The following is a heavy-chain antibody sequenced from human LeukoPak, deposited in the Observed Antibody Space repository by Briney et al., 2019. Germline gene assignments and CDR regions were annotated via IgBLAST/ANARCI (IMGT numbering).Heavy chain of an antibody. CDR1: GYTFTGYY. Sequence: SVKVSCKASGYTFTGYYMHWVRPAPGQRREWMGWINPNSGGTNYAQKFQGRVTMTRDTSTSTAYMELCRMRSDDTAVYYWARTRRMIQLWEPSPADSGYWGQGTLVTVSS. CDR2: INPNSGGT. V-gene: IGHV1-2*02. CDR3: ARTRRMIQLWEPSPADSGY. D-gene: IGHD5-18*01. J-gene: IGHJ4*02.